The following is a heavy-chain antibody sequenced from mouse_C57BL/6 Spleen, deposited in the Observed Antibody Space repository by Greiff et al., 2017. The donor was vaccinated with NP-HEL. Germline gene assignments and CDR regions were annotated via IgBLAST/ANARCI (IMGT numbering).Heavy chain of an antibody. CDR2: IDPENGDT. V-gene: IGHV14-4*01. CDR1: GFNIKDDY. CDR3: TRTLGLRPDY. Sequence: VQLQQSGAELVRPGASVKLSCTASGFNIKDDYMHWVKQRPEQGLEWIGWIDPENGDTEYASKFQGKATITADTSSNTAYLQLSSLTSEDTAVYYCTRTLGLRPDYWGQGTTLTVSS. D-gene: IGHD2-4*01. J-gene: IGHJ2*01.